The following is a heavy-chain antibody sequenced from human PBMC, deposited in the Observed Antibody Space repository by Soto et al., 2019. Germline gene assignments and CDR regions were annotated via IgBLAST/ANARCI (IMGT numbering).Heavy chain of an antibody. Sequence: EVQLLESGGGLVQPGGSLRVSCAASGFTFSNYGMAWVRRAPGKGLEWVSVISGGGSITYYGESVKGRFTISRDNSKNTLYLEMSSVRAEDTAVYDCAKVRRKMEWLFPTVSLFDYWGQGTLLTVSS. V-gene: IGHV3-23*01. J-gene: IGHJ4*02. CDR3: AKVRRKMEWLFPTVSLFDY. CDR1: GFTFSNYG. D-gene: IGHD3-3*01. CDR2: ISGGGSIT.